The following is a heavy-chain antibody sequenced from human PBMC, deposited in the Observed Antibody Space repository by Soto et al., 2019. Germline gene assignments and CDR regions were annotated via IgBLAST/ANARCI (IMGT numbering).Heavy chain of an antibody. CDR2: INSDGSST. CDR3: ARVRMAGDFDI. Sequence: EVQLVESGGGLVQPGGSLRLSCAASGFTFSSYLMHWVRRAPGKGLVWVSRINSDGSSTTYADSVKGRFTISRDSAKNTLYLQMNSLRAEDTAVYYCARVRMAGDFDIWGQGTMVTVSS. V-gene: IGHV3-74*01. CDR1: GFTFSSYL. D-gene: IGHD6-19*01. J-gene: IGHJ3*02.